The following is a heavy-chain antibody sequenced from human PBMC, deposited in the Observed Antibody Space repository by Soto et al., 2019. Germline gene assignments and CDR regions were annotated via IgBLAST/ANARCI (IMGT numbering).Heavy chain of an antibody. Sequence: WGSLRLSCAASGFTFDDYGMSWVRQAPGKGLEWVSGINWNGGSTGYADSVKGRFTISRDKAKNSLYLQMNSLRAEDTALYYCARDNRTRATGSGSYYLYYYGMDVWGQGTTVTVSS. CDR2: INWNGGST. J-gene: IGHJ6*02. CDR3: ARDNRTRATGSGSYYLYYYGMDV. D-gene: IGHD3-10*01. V-gene: IGHV3-20*04. CDR1: GFTFDDYG.